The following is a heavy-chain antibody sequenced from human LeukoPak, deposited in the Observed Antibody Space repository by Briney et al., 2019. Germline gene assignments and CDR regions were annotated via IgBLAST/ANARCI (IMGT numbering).Heavy chain of an antibody. V-gene: IGHV5-51*01. CDR1: GYSFTTYW. CDR2: IFPGDSDT. CDR3: ARRYYYGSGTYYFDY. D-gene: IGHD3-10*01. Sequence: GESLKISCKGSGYSFTTYWIGWVRQMPGKGLEWMGIIFPGDSDTRYSPSFQGQVTISADKSISTAYLQWSSLEASDTAMYYCARRYYYGSGTYYFDYWGQGTLVTVSS. J-gene: IGHJ4*02.